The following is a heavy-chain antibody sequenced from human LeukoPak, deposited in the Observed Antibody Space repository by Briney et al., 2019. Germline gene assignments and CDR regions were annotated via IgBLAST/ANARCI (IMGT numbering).Heavy chain of an antibody. CDR1: GYTFTGYY. D-gene: IGHD6-19*01. CDR2: INPNSGDT. J-gene: IGHJ4*02. CDR3: ATGDRSSGWYYFDY. Sequence: GASVKVSCKASGYTFTGYYMHWVRQAPGQGLEWMGWINPNSGDTNSAQKFQGRVTMTRDTSIGTACMELRRLRSDDTAVYYCATGDRSSGWYYFDYWGQGTLVTVSS. V-gene: IGHV1-2*02.